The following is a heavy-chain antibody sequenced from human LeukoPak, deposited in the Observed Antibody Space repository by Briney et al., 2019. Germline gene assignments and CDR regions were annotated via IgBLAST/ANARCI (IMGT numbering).Heavy chain of an antibody. CDR2: ISYDGSNK. D-gene: IGHD6-13*01. J-gene: IGHJ5*02. V-gene: IGHV3-30-3*01. Sequence: GGSLRLSCAASGFTFSSYAMHWVRQAPGKGLEWVAVISYDGSNKYYADSVKGRFTISRDNSKNTLYLQMNSLRAEDTAVYYCARDGYSSSSWIRWFDPWGQGTLVTVSS. CDR3: ARDGYSSSSWIRWFDP. CDR1: GFTFSSYA.